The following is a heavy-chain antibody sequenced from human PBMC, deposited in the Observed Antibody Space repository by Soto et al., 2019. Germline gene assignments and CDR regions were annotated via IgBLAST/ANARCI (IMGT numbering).Heavy chain of an antibody. J-gene: IGHJ4*02. CDR2: IIPIFGTA. CDR1: GGTFSSYA. Sequence: GASVKVSCKASGGTFSSYAISWVRQAPGQGLEWMGGIIPIFGTANYAQKFQGRVTITADESTSTAYMELSSLRSEDTAVYYCAGGGYSYGLSFDYWGQGTLVTVSS. V-gene: IGHV1-69*13. CDR3: AGGGYSYGLSFDY. D-gene: IGHD5-18*01.